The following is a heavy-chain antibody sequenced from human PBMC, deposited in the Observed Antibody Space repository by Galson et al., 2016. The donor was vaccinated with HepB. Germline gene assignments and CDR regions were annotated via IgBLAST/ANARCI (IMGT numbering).Heavy chain of an antibody. CDR1: GGTFSSYA. V-gene: IGHV1-69*06. Sequence: SVKVSCKASGGTFSSYAISWVRQAPGQGLEWMGGIIPIFGTANYAQKFQGRVTSTADKSTSTAYMELSSLRSEDTAVYYCAKSYCSGGSCNYGMDVWGQGTTVTVSS. D-gene: IGHD2-15*01. J-gene: IGHJ6*02. CDR2: IIPIFGTA. CDR3: AKSYCSGGSCNYGMDV.